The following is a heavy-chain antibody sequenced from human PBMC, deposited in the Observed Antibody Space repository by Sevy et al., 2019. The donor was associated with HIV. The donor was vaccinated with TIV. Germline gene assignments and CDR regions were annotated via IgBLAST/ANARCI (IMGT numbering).Heavy chain of an antibody. CDR2: IYSGGST. J-gene: IGHJ3*02. D-gene: IGHD5-18*01. CDR3: ARVYSYGKNDAFDI. Sequence: GGSLRLSCAASGFTVSSNYMSWVRQAPGKGLEWVSVIYSGGSTYYADSVKGRFTSSRDNSNNTLYLQMNSLRAEDTAVYYCARVYSYGKNDAFDIWGQGTMVTVSS. V-gene: IGHV3-53*01. CDR1: GFTVSSNY.